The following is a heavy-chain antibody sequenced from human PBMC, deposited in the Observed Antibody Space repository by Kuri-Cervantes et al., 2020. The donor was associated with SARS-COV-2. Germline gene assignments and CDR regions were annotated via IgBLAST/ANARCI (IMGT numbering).Heavy chain of an antibody. J-gene: IGHJ6*02. CDR3: ARGTSETWYGLDV. D-gene: IGHD1-1*01. Sequence: GESLKISCAASGFTFSSYGMHWVRQAPGKGLEWVAVISYDGSNKYYADSVKGRFTISRDNSKNTLHLQMNGLRADDTAVYYCARGTSETWYGLDVWGQGTTVTVSS. CDR1: GFTFSSYG. V-gene: IGHV3-30*03. CDR2: ISYDGSNK.